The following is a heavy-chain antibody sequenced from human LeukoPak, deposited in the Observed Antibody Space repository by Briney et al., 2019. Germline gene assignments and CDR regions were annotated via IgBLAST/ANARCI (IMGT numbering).Heavy chain of an antibody. J-gene: IGHJ6*03. Sequence: SETLSLTCAVYGGSFSGYYWSWIRQPPGKGLEWIGEINHSGSTNYNPSLKSRVTISVDTSKNQFSLKLSSVTAADTAVYYCARVPERYDILTGSVYYHYYMDVWGKGTTVTISS. CDR2: INHSGST. CDR1: GGSFSGYY. V-gene: IGHV4-34*01. D-gene: IGHD3-9*01. CDR3: ARVPERYDILTGSVYYHYYMDV.